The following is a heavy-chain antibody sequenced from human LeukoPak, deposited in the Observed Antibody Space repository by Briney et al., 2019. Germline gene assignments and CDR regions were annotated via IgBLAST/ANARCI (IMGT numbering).Heavy chain of an antibody. CDR2: IPYRAGKS. CDR1: GFTFNNFA. J-gene: IGHJ4*02. V-gene: IGHV3-23*01. Sequence: GGSLRLSCSTSGFTFNNFALSWVRQAPGKGLEWVATIPYRAGKSYYADSVQGRFSISRDDSAKTVYLHLNSLRAGDTAIYYCAKVYCSSPRCFLPFDYWGQGTLVTVSS. CDR3: AKVYCSSPRCFLPFDY. D-gene: IGHD2-2*01.